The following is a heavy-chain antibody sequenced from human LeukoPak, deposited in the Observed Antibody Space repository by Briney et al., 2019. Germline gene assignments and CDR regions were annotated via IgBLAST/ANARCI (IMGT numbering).Heavy chain of an antibody. V-gene: IGHV4-59*08. CDR2: IYYSGST. J-gene: IGHJ2*01. D-gene: IGHD3-9*01. CDR3: ASSAYYDILTGYPYWYFDL. Sequence: PSETLSLTCTVSGGSISSYYWSWIRQPPGKGLEWIGYIYYSGSTNYNPSLKSRVTISVDTSKNQFSLKLSSVTAADTAVYYCASSAYYDILTGYPYWYFDLWGRGTLVTVSS. CDR1: GGSISSYY.